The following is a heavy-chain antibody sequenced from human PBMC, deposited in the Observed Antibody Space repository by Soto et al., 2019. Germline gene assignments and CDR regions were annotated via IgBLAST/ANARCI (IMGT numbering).Heavy chain of an antibody. CDR2: VSWSSGSI. J-gene: IGHJ6*02. CDR3: ARTTLTTGFYYGMDL. D-gene: IGHD1-1*01. CDR1: GFRFDDYA. Sequence: PGGSLRLSCAASGFRFDDYAMHWVRQAPGKGLEWVSGVSWSSGSIGYAGSVKGRFTISRDNDGNSLFLQMNGLRSDDTALYYCARTTLTTGFYYGMDLWGQGTMVTVSS. V-gene: IGHV3-9*01.